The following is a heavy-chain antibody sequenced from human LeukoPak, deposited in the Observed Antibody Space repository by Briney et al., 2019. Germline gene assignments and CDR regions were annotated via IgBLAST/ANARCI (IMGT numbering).Heavy chain of an antibody. D-gene: IGHD4-17*01. V-gene: IGHV4-4*02. J-gene: IGHJ4*02. CDR1: GGSISSSNW. CDR3: ARVDRSDYGDYVDDY. CDR2: IYHSGST. Sequence: SGTLSLTCAVSGGSISSSNWWSWVRQPPGKGLEWIGEIYHSGSTNYNPSLKSRVTISVDKSKNQFSLKLSSVTAADTAVYYCARVDRSDYGDYVDDYWGQGTLVTVSS.